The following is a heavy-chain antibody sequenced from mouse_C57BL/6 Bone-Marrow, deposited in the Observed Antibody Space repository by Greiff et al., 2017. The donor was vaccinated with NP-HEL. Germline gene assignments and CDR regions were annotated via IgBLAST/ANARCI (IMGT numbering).Heavy chain of an antibody. J-gene: IGHJ1*03. CDR2: SRNKANDYTT. CDR1: GFTFSDFY. Sequence: EVMLVESGGGLVQSGRSLRLSCATSGFTFSDFYMEWVRQAPGKGLEWIAASRNKANDYTTEYSASVKGRFIVSRDTSHSILYLQMNALRAEDTAIYYCARDNWDWYFDVWGTGTTVTVSS. V-gene: IGHV7-1*01. D-gene: IGHD4-1*01. CDR3: ARDNWDWYFDV.